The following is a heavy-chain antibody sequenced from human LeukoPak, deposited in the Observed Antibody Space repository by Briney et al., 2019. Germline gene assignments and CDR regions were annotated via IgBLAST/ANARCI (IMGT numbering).Heavy chain of an antibody. D-gene: IGHD3-3*01. Sequence: ASVKVSCKACGYTFTIYDINWVRQAPGQGLEWVGWMNPNNGGTVYAQKFQGRVTMTRDTSTGTSYMELNSLRSEDTAVYYCARGAIFGVTPRGYGMDVWGQGTTVTVSS. CDR2: MNPNNGGT. CDR3: ARGAIFGVTPRGYGMDV. J-gene: IGHJ6*02. CDR1: GYTFTIYD. V-gene: IGHV1-8*01.